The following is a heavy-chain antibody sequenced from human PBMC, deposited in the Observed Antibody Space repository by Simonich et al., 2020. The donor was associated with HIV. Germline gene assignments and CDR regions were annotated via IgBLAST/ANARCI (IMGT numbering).Heavy chain of an antibody. CDR1: GYTFTDYY. Sequence: QVQLVQSGAELKKPGASVKVSCKASGYTFTDYYIHWVRQAPGKGLGWMGRINPNSGGTNYAQKFQGRVTMTRDTSISTAFMELSSLGSDDTALYYCARDLRDFWNNFSSDYWGQGTLVTVSS. CDR3: ARDLRDFWNNFSSDY. J-gene: IGHJ4*02. D-gene: IGHD3-3*01. CDR2: INPNSGGT. V-gene: IGHV1-2*06.